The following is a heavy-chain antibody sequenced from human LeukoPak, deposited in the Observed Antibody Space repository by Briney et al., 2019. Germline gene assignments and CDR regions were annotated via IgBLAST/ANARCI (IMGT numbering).Heavy chain of an antibody. CDR3: ARVGRPSNWFDP. CDR2: INHSGST. Sequence: SETLSLTCAVYGGSFSGYYWSWIRQPPGKGLEWIGEINHSGSTNYNPSLKSRVTISVDTSKNQFSLKLSSVTAADTAVYYCARVGRPSNWFDPWGQGTLVTVSS. CDR1: GGSFSGYY. D-gene: IGHD3-10*01. V-gene: IGHV4-34*01. J-gene: IGHJ5*02.